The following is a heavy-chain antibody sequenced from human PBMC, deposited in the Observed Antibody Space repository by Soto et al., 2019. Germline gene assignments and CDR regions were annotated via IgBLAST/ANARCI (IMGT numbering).Heavy chain of an antibody. CDR1: GDSFNDYY. CDR3: ARESGGATATLDYYYFYMDV. D-gene: IGHD5-12*01. V-gene: IGHV1-2*04. Sequence: VQLVQSGAEVRKPGASVTVSCRSPGDSFNDYYIHWVRQAPGQGLEWMGWINPNSGVTKYAQKFQGWVSMTRDTSIRTAYMQLSRLRSDDTAVYYCARESGGATATLDYYYFYMDVWGTGTAVTGPS. J-gene: IGHJ6*03. CDR2: INPNSGVT.